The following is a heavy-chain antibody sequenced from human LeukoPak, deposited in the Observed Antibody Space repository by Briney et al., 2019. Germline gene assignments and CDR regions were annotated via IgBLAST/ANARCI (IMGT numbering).Heavy chain of an antibody. J-gene: IGHJ4*02. CDR1: GFTFSSYE. CDR2: ISSSGSTI. Sequence: GGSLRLSCAASGFTFSSYEMNWVRQAPGKGLEGVSYISSSGSTIYYADSVKGRFTISRDNAKNSLYLQMNSLRAEDTAVYYCARDPGNFDYWGQGTLVTVSS. CDR3: ARDPGNFDY. V-gene: IGHV3-48*03.